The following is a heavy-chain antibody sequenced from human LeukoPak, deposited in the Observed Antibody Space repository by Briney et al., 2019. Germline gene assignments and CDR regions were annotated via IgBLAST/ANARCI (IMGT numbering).Heavy chain of an antibody. CDR3: STEYYGSANFNF. D-gene: IGHD3-10*01. CDR1: GFTFSDAW. J-gene: IGHJ4*02. V-gene: IGHV3-15*01. CDR2: IKTKTQGGTT. Sequence: GGSLRLSCAASGFTFSDAWMTWVRQAPGKGLEWVGRIKTKTQGGTTDYAAPVKGRFTISRDDSKNTLYLQMNSLKTEDTAVYYCSTEYYGSANFNFWGQGTLVTVSS.